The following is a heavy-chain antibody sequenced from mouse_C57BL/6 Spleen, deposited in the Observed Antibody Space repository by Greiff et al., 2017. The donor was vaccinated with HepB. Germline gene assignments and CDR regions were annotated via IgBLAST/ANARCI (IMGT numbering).Heavy chain of an antibody. CDR2: INPNNGGT. CDR1: GYTFTDYN. Sequence: VQLQQSGPELVKPGASVKMSCKASGYTFTDYNMHWVKQSHGKSLEWIGYINPNNGGTSYNQKFKGKATLTVNKSSSTAYMELRSLTSEDSAVYYCGRGRGLNYFDHWGQGTTLTVSS. V-gene: IGHV1-22*01. J-gene: IGHJ2*01. D-gene: IGHD2-4*01. CDR3: GRGRGLNYFDH.